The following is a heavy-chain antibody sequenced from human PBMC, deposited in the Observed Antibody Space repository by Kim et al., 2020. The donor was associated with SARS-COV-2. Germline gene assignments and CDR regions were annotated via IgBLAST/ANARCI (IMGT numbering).Heavy chain of an antibody. CDR3: VKEVVVVVAATYYYYGMDV. Sequence: GGSLRLSCSASGFTFSSYAMHWVRQAPGKGLEYVSAISSNGGSTYYADSVKGRFTISRDNSKNTLYLQMSSLRAEDTAVYYCVKEVVVVVAATYYYYGMDVWGQGTTVTVSS. V-gene: IGHV3-64D*09. CDR1: GFTFSSYA. J-gene: IGHJ6*02. CDR2: ISSNGGST. D-gene: IGHD2-15*01.